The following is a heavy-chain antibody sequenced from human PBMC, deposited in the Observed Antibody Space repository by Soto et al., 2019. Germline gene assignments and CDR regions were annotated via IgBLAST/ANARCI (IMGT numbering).Heavy chain of an antibody. D-gene: IGHD2-8*01. V-gene: IGHV4-34*01. Sequence: PPETLSLTCGFRGGSFGVYHWTWIRQSPGKGLEWTRGINHSGSTNYNPSLRSRVAISLDTSKNQFSLRLNSVTAADAALYFCARSKIGDIVLVPPSSRYYHNGMDVWGQGTQVTVSS. CDR1: GGSFGVYH. CDR3: ARSKIGDIVLVPPSSRYYHNGMDV. CDR2: INHSGST. J-gene: IGHJ6*02.